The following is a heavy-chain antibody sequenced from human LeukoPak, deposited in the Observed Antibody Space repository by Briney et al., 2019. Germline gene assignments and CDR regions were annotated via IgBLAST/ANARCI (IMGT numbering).Heavy chain of an antibody. CDR1: GYSISNGYY. J-gene: IGHJ4*02. V-gene: IGHV4-38-2*02. D-gene: IGHD6-19*01. Sequence: SETLSLTXTVSGYSISNGYYWDWIRQPPGRGLEWIGNIYRSGSTSYNPSLRSRVTISVDTSKNQFSLKVNSVTAADMAVYYCARRHSSGWFYYWGQGTLVTVSS. CDR3: ARRHSSGWFYY. CDR2: IYRSGST.